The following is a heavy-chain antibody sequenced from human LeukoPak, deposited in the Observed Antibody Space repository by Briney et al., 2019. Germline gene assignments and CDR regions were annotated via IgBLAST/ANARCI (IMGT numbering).Heavy chain of an antibody. V-gene: IGHV3-66*02. CDR1: GFTVSSNY. CDR2: IYSGGST. Sequence: GGSLRLSCAASGFTVSSNYMSWVRQAPGKGLEWVSVIYSGGSTYYADSVKGRFTISRDNSKNTLYLQMNSLRAEDTAVYYCAKDETYYDFWSGPDYWGQGTLVTVSS. D-gene: IGHD3-3*01. CDR3: AKDETYYDFWSGPDY. J-gene: IGHJ4*02.